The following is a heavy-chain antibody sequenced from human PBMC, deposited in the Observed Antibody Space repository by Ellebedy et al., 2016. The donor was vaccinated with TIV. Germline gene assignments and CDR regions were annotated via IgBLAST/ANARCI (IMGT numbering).Heavy chain of an antibody. CDR3: AREGRTYYYDSSGYDI. CDR2: IYSGGST. D-gene: IGHD3-22*01. J-gene: IGHJ4*02. CDR1: GFTFSSYS. Sequence: GESLKISXAASGFTFSSYSMNWVRQAPGKGLEWVSVIYSGGSTYYADSVKGRFTISRDNSKNTLYLQMNSLRAEDTAVYYCAREGRTYYYDSSGYDIWGQGTLVTVSS. V-gene: IGHV3-53*01.